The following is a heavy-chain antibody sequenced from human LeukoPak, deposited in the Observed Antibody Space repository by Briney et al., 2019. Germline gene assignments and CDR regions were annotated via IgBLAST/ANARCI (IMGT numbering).Heavy chain of an antibody. CDR1: GFTFSSYS. J-gene: IGHJ4*02. CDR2: ISSSTSYI. CDR3: ASSGWTNDFDS. Sequence: GGSLRLSCAASGFTFSSYSMNWIRQAPGKGLEWVSSISSSTSYIYYADSVKGRFTISKDNAKNSLYLQMNSLRAEDTAVYYCASSGWTNDFDSWGQGTLVTVSS. V-gene: IGHV3-21*04. D-gene: IGHD6-19*01.